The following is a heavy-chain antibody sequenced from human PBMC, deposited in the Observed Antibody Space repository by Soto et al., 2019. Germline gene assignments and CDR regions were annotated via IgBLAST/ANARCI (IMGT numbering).Heavy chain of an antibody. V-gene: IGHV3-30*18. J-gene: IGHJ4*02. CDR1: GFTFSSYG. CDR3: GKVEGVEVWLLGQSYLDR. D-gene: IGHD6-19*01. Sequence: VQLVESGGGVVQPGRSLRLSCAASGFTFSSYGMHWVRQAPGKGLEWVAVISYDGSNKYYEDSVKGRFTISRDNSKKTLYLQRHSLRAEDTAGYYCGKVEGVEVWLLGQSYLDRWGQGNLVTVSS. CDR2: ISYDGSNK.